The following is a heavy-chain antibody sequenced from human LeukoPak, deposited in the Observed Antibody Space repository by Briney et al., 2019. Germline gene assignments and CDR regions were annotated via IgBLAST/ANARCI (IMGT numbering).Heavy chain of an antibody. CDR2: IRSSSRTI. D-gene: IGHD3-3*01. V-gene: IGHV3-48*01. Sequence: GGPLRLSCAASGFTFSSYSMNWVRQAPGKGLEWVSYIRSSSRTIYYADSVKGRFTISRDNAKNSLFLQMNSLRAEDTAVYYCARDRYYTLDYWGQGTLVTVSS. CDR1: GFTFSSYS. CDR3: ARDRYYTLDY. J-gene: IGHJ4*02.